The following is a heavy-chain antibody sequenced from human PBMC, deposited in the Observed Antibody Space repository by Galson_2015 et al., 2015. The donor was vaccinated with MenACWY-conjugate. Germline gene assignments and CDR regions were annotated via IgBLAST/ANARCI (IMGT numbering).Heavy chain of an antibody. J-gene: IGHJ1*01. CDR3: VKAWYRRDWYSLHNFLSQR. CDR1: GFVFSSYT. CDR2: ISPSGSNT. Sequence: SLRLSCAASGFVFSSYTMHWVRQAPGEGLECISTISPSGSNTFYADSAKGRFSISRDNSKTTVYLHMSSLRPEDTAVYYCVKAWYRRDWYSLHNFLSQRWGQGTQVIVS. D-gene: IGHD6-19*01. V-gene: IGHV3-64D*09.